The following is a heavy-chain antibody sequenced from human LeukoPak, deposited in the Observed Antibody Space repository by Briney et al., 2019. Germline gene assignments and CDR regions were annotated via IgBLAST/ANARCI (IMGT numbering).Heavy chain of an antibody. CDR1: GFTFSSYA. D-gene: IGHD6-19*01. CDR3: ARSKGIAVAGTHFDY. J-gene: IGHJ4*02. V-gene: IGHV3-64*01. CDR2: ISSNGGST. Sequence: GGSLRLSCAASGFTFSSYAMHWVRRAPGKGLEYVSAISSNGGSTYYANSVKGRFTISRDNSKNTLYLQMGSLRAEDMAVYYCARSKGIAVAGTHFDYWGQGTLVTVSS.